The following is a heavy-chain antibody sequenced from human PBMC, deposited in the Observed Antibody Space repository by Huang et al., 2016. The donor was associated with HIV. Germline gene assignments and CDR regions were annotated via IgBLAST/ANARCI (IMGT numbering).Heavy chain of an antibody. CDR2: INPNTGNL. CDR3: ARDSGYYRYFDY. D-gene: IGHD3-22*01. Sequence: QVQLVQSGSELKKTGASVKVSCKVSGYTFTDYQISWVRQAPGQGRAWMGVINPNTGNLSYAPGCTGRFVFSVDTSVSTAYLQISSLKAEDTAVYFCARDSGYYRYFDYWGQGTLVTVSS. V-gene: IGHV7-4-1*02. CDR1: GYTFTDYQ. J-gene: IGHJ4*02.